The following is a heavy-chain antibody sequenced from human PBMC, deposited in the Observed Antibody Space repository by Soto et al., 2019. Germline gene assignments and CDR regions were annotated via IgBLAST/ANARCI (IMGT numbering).Heavy chain of an antibody. CDR2: IYYSGST. CDR3: ARVRKGELRLNNWFDP. Sequence: SETLSLTCTVSGGSISSGGYYWSWIRQHPGKGLEWIGYIYYSGSTYYNPSLKSRVTISVDTSKNQFSLKLSSVTAADTAVYYCARVRKGELRLNNWFDPWGQGTLVTVSS. V-gene: IGHV4-31*03. D-gene: IGHD1-26*01. J-gene: IGHJ5*02. CDR1: GGSISSGGYY.